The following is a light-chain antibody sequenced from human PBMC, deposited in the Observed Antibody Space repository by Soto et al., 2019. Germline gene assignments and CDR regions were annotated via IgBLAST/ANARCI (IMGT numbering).Light chain of an antibody. V-gene: IGKV1-5*03. Sequence: DTQMTQSPSALSVSVGDRVTITGRASQSINSWLAWYQQKPGKAPKLLIYKASNLESGVPSRFSGSASGTEFTLTISSLQPDDLATYYCQQYNGYSGTFGHGTKLEIK. J-gene: IGKJ2*02. CDR2: KAS. CDR3: QQYNGYSGT. CDR1: QSINSW.